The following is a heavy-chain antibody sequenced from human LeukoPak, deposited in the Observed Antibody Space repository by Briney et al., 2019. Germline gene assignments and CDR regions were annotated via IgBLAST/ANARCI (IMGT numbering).Heavy chain of an antibody. D-gene: IGHD2-8*02. CDR1: GYTFTGYY. Sequence: ASVKVSCKASGYTFTGYYMHWVRQAPGQGLEWMGWINPNSGGTNYAQKFQGRVTMTRDTSISTAYMELSRLRSDGTAVYYCAREAGGSLAFDIWGQGTMVTVSS. J-gene: IGHJ3*02. CDR3: AREAGGSLAFDI. CDR2: INPNSGGT. V-gene: IGHV1-2*02.